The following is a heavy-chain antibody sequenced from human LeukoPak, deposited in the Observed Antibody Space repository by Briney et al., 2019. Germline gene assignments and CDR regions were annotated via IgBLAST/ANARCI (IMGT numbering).Heavy chain of an antibody. V-gene: IGHV4-30-2*01. CDR1: XXXXXXGXYS. J-gene: IGHJ6*02. CDR2: IYHSGST. Sequence: LXXTCAVXXXXXXXGXYSWXXXRXPXXXXXXXXGYIYHSGSTYYNPSLKSRVTISVNRSKNQFSLKLSSVTAADTAVYYCARALQGRLYGMDVWGQGALVTVSS. CDR3: ARALQGRLYGMDV.